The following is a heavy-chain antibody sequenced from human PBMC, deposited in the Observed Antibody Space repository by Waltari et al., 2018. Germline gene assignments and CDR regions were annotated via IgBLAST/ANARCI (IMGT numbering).Heavy chain of an antibody. D-gene: IGHD4-17*01. Sequence: QVQLQESGPGLVKPSETLSLTCTVSGYSISSGYYWGWTRQPPGKGLEWIGSIYHSGSTYYNPSLKSRVTISVDTSKNQFSLKLSSVTAADTAVYYCARGGDYGDYRCLDYWGQGTLVTVSS. V-gene: IGHV4-38-2*02. CDR3: ARGGDYGDYRCLDY. J-gene: IGHJ4*02. CDR1: GYSISSGYY. CDR2: IYHSGST.